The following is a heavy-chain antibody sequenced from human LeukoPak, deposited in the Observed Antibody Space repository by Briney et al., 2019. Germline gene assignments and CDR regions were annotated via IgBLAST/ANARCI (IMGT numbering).Heavy chain of an antibody. J-gene: IGHJ4*02. CDR1: GIPFSDYY. Sequence: GGSLRLSCVVSGIPFSDYYMNWIRQAPGKGLEWISYISSSSSYTDYADSVEGRFTISRDNAKSALYLHLNSLRLEDTAVYYCAAGTAADFWGQGTLVTVSS. CDR3: AAGTAADF. V-gene: IGHV3-11*03. D-gene: IGHD6-13*01. CDR2: ISSSSSYT.